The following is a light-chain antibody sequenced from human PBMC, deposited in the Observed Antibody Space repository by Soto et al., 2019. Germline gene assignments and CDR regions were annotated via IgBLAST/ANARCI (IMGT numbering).Light chain of an antibody. CDR1: NSNLGAGYD. CDR3: QAYDYSLTAFV. CDR2: GNR. Sequence: QPVLTQPPSVSGAPGQRVTISCTGNNSNLGAGYDVHWYQQLPGAAPKLVVFGNRNRPSGVPERFSGSKSGTSASLAITGLQAEDAADYYCQAYDYSLTAFVFGGGTKLTVL. J-gene: IGLJ3*02. V-gene: IGLV1-40*01.